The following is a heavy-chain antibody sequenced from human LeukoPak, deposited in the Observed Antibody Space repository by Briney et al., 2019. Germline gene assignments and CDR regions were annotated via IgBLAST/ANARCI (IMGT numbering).Heavy chain of an antibody. J-gene: IGHJ4*02. CDR1: GFTVNTYD. D-gene: IGHD4-17*01. V-gene: IGHV3-48*01. Sequence: GGSLRLSCAASGFTVNTYDMHWVRQAPGEGPEWIAYFGISGIIYYADSVRGRFTISRDNAKNSLFLQMNSLRVDDTAIYYCAGYGVYPYWGQGTPVTVSS. CDR2: FGISGII. CDR3: AGYGVYPY.